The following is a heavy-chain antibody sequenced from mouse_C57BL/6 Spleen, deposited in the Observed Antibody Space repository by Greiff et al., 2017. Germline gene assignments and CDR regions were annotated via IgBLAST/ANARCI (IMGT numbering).Heavy chain of an antibody. J-gene: IGHJ2*01. CDR2: ISGGGGNT. CDR3: ARHGYYGSRNYFDY. D-gene: IGHD1-1*01. CDR1: GFTFSSYT. V-gene: IGHV5-9*01. Sequence: EVKVVESGGGLVKPGGSLKLSCAASGFTFSSYTMSWVRQTPEKRLEWVATISGGGGNTYYPDSVKGRFTISRDNAKNTLYLQMSSLRSEDTALYYCARHGYYGSRNYFDYWGQGTTLTVSS.